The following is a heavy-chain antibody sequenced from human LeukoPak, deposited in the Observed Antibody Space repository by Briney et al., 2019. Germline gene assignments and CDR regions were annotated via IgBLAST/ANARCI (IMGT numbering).Heavy chain of an antibody. CDR3: ARGGGYASPIGY. D-gene: IGHD5-12*01. Sequence: SETLPLTCTLSGGSISTYYWSWIRHPPGKGLELIGYIYHSGSTNYNPSLKSRVTISVDTSKNQFSLKLSSVTAADTAVYYCARGGGYASPIGYWGQGALVTVSS. CDR1: GGSISTYY. V-gene: IGHV4-59*01. CDR2: IYHSGST. J-gene: IGHJ4*02.